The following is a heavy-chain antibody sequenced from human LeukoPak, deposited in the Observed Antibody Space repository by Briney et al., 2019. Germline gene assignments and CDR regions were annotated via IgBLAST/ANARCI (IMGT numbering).Heavy chain of an antibody. CDR2: IHGDGSST. V-gene: IGHV3-74*01. Sequence: GGSLRLSCAASGFTFSEFWMHWVRQAPGEGLVWVSRIHGDGSSTSCADSVKGRFTISRDNAKNTLYLLMNSLRAEDTAVYYCVRDRGDGRNYYYGMDVWGQGTTVTVSS. J-gene: IGHJ6*02. CDR3: VRDRGDGRNYYYGMDV. D-gene: IGHD3-16*01. CDR1: GFTFSEFW.